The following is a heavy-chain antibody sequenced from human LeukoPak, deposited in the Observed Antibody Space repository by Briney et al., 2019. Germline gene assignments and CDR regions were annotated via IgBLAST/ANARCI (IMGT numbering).Heavy chain of an antibody. CDR3: AKGNGYNRGGYYFDY. CDR1: GFTFSCYG. V-gene: IGHV3-30*02. CDR2: IRYDGSNK. J-gene: IGHJ4*02. D-gene: IGHD5-24*01. Sequence: PGGSLRLSCAASGFTFSCYGMHWVRQAPGKGLEWVAFIRYDGSNKYYADSVKGRFTISRDNSKNTLYLQMNSLRAEDTAVYYCAKGNGYNRGGYYFDYWGQGTRLTVSS.